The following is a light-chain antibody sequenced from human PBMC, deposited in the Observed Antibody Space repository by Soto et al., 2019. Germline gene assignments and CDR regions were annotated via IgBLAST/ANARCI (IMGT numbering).Light chain of an antibody. V-gene: IGLV1-40*01. Sequence: QSVLTQPPSVSGAPGQRVTISCTGSSSNIGAGYDVHWYQQLPGTAPKLLIYGNSNRPSGVPDRFSGSKSGTSASLAITGSQAEDEADYYCQSYDRSWVFGGGTKVTVL. CDR3: QSYDRSWV. CDR1: SSNIGAGYD. CDR2: GNS. J-gene: IGLJ3*02.